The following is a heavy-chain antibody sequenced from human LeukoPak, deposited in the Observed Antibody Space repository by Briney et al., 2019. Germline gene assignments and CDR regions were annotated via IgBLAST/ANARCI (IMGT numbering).Heavy chain of an antibody. CDR2: INHSGST. D-gene: IGHD5-18*01. Sequence: SETLSLTCAVYGGSFSGYYWSWIRQPPEKGLEWMGEINHSGSTNYNPSLKSRVTISVDTSKNQFSLKLSSVTAADTAVYYCARDNVDTATLYYFDYWGQGTLVTVSS. V-gene: IGHV4-34*01. CDR1: GGSFSGYY. CDR3: ARDNVDTATLYYFDY. J-gene: IGHJ4*02.